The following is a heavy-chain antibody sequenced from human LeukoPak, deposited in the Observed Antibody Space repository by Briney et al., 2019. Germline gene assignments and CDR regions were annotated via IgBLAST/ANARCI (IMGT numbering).Heavy chain of an antibody. CDR2: IWYDGSNK. CDR1: GFTFSSYG. D-gene: IGHD3-22*01. J-gene: IGHJ4*02. CDR3: ARDTYYHNYDSSGYYIDY. Sequence: GGSLRLSCAASGFTFSSYGMHWVRQAPGKGLEWVAVIWYDGSNKYYADSVKGRFTISRDNSKNTLYLQMNSLRAEDTAVYYCARDTYYHNYDSSGYYIDYWGQGTLVTVSS. V-gene: IGHV3-33*01.